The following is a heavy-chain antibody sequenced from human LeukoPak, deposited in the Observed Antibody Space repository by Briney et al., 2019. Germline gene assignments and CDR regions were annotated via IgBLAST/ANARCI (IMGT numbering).Heavy chain of an antibody. CDR2: IYSGGGT. J-gene: IGHJ4*02. D-gene: IGHD1-26*01. CDR3: ARVEIVGPTEFDY. V-gene: IGHV3-66*01. Sequence: PGGSLRLSCTASGFTVSNNYMSWVRQAPGKGLEWVSVIYSGGGTYYADSVKGRFTISRDNSKDTLFLQMNSLRAEDTAVYYCARVEIVGPTEFDYWGQGTLVTVSS. CDR1: GFTVSNNY.